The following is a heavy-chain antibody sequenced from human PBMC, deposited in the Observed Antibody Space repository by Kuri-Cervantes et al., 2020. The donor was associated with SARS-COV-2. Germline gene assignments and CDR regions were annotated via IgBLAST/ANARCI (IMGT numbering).Heavy chain of an antibody. Sequence: GESLKISCKGSGYSFTSYWIGWVRQMPGKGLEWMGIIYPGYSDTRYSPSFQGQVNISADKSISTAYLQWSSLKASDTAMYYCARDGLPYYDFWSGYYKVWFDPWGQGTLVTVSS. J-gene: IGHJ5*02. CDR2: IYPGYSDT. CDR3: ARDGLPYYDFWSGYYKVWFDP. CDR1: GYSFTSYW. D-gene: IGHD3-3*01. V-gene: IGHV5-51*01.